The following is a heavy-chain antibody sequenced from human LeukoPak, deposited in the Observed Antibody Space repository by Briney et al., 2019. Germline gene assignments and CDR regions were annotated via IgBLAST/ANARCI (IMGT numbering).Heavy chain of an antibody. D-gene: IGHD3-22*01. CDR1: GGSISSYY. J-gene: IGHJ4*02. CDR2: IYYSGSS. Sequence: SETLSLTCTVSGGSISSYYWSWIRQPPGKGLEWIGYIYYSGSSTYNPSLKSRVTISVETSKSQFSLRLTSVTAADTAVYYCARRRYTSGYLDYWGQGTLVTVSS. CDR3: ARRRYTSGYLDY. V-gene: IGHV4-59*08.